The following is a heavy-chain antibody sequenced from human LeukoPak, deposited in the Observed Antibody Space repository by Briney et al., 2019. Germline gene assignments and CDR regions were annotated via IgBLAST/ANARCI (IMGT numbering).Heavy chain of an antibody. CDR2: INHSGST. J-gene: IGHJ6*03. CDR1: GGSFSGYY. CDR3: ARVPRYYYDSSGYSPYYYYYMDV. V-gene: IGHV4-34*01. Sequence: SETLSLTCAVYGGSFSGYYWSWIRQPPGKGLEWIGEINHSGSTNYNPSLKSRVTISVDTSKNQFSLKLSSVTAADTAVYYCARVPRYYYDSSGYSPYYYYYMDVWGKGTTVTISS. D-gene: IGHD3-22*01.